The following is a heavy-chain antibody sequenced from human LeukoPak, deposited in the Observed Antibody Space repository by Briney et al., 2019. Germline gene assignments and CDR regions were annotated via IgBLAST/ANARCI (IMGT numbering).Heavy chain of an antibody. J-gene: IGHJ6*03. V-gene: IGHV1-69*05. CDR1: GGTFSSYA. CDR3: ASSAAGNPEKLYMDV. D-gene: IGHD6-13*01. CDR2: IIPIFGTA. Sequence: GSSVKVSCKASGGTFSSYAISWVRQAPGQGLEWMGGIIPIFGTANYAQKFQGRVTITTDESTSTAYMELSSLRSEDTAVYYCASSAAGNPEKLYMDVWGKGTTVTVSS.